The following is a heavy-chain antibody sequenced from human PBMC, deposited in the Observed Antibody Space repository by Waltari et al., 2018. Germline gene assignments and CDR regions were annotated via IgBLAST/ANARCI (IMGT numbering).Heavy chain of an antibody. V-gene: IGHV3-23*01. J-gene: IGHJ4*02. Sequence: EVQLLKSGGALVEPGGSLKISCAASGFAFRRYAMSWVRQAPGKGLEWVSSVSGSGESPNYADSVKGRFTISKDISKNTVHLQMSSLRDEDTAVYYCAKGSDFDFWSVTDHWGQGTRVTVSS. D-gene: IGHD3-3*01. CDR1: GFAFRRYA. CDR2: VSGSGESP. CDR3: AKGSDFDFWSVTDH.